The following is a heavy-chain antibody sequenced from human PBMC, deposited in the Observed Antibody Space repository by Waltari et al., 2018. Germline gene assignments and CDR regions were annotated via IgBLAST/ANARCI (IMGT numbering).Heavy chain of an antibody. CDR1: GYTFTGYY. D-gene: IGHD6-13*01. V-gene: IGHV1-2*02. CDR3: ARGVTYSSSWYGIGFDP. CDR2: INPNSGGT. Sequence: QVQLVQSGAEVKKPGASVKVSCKASGYTFTGYYMHWVRQAPGQGLEWRGWINPNSGGTNYAQKFQGRVTMTRDTSISTAYMELSRLRSDDTAVYYCARGVTYSSSWYGIGFDPWGQGTLVTVSS. J-gene: IGHJ5*02.